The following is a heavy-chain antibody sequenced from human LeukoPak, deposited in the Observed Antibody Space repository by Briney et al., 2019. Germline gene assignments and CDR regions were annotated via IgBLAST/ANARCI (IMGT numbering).Heavy chain of an antibody. V-gene: IGHV3-33*01. Sequence: GRSLRLSCAASGFTFSSYGMHWVRQAPGKGLEGVAVIWYDGSNKYYADSVKGRFAISRDNSKNTLYLQMNSLRAEDTAVYYCAREGPDSYGTSVLAYWGQGTLVTVSS. CDR1: GFTFSSYG. CDR2: IWYDGSNK. J-gene: IGHJ4*02. D-gene: IGHD5-18*01. CDR3: AREGPDSYGTSVLAY.